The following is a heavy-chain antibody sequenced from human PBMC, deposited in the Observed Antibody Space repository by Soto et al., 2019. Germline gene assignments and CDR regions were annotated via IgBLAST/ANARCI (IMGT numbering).Heavy chain of an antibody. CDR3: AADFWSGYSYYYYGMDV. J-gene: IGHJ6*02. Sequence: ASVKVSCKASGYTFTSYGISWVRQAPGQGLEWMGWISAYNGNTNYAQKLQGRVTMTTDTSTSTAYMELRSLRSDDTAVYYCAADFWSGYSYYYYGMDVWGQGTTATVSS. V-gene: IGHV1-18*01. D-gene: IGHD3-3*01. CDR1: GYTFTSYG. CDR2: ISAYNGNT.